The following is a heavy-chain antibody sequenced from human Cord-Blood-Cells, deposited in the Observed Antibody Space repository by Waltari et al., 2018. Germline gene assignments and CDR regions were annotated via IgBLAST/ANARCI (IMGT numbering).Heavy chain of an antibody. CDR1: GYTFTGYD. J-gene: IGHJ4*02. CDR2: INANSVGT. V-gene: IGHV1-2*02. CDR3: ARELGSFDY. Sequence: QVQLVQSGAEVKKPGASVKVSCKASGYTFTGYDTHWVGQAPGKGLACRGWINANSVGTNYEQKFQGRVTMTRDTSISTAYMELSRLRSDDTAVYYWARELGSFDYWGQGTLVTVSS.